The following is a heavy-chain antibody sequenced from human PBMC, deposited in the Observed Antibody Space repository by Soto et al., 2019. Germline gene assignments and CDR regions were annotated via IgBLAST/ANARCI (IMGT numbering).Heavy chain of an antibody. CDR2: VYYSGNT. Sequence: QVQLQESGPGLVKPAETLSLTCTVSGGSLSSYYWTWIRQPPGKGLEWIGYVYYSGNTNYHPSLKSRVTISVDTSKNQFSLKLGSVTAADTAVYYCAKLPWAGYGGIFDPWGQGTLVTVSS. V-gene: IGHV4-59*01. CDR3: AKLPWAGYGGIFDP. J-gene: IGHJ5*02. CDR1: GGSLSSYY. D-gene: IGHD4-17*01.